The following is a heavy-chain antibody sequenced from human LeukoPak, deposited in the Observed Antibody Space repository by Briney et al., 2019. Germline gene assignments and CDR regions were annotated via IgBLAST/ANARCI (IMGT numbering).Heavy chain of an antibody. D-gene: IGHD3-22*01. Sequence: PGGSLRLSCAASGCTFSNYGMHWVRQAPGKGLEWVAFIRYDRSNKYYADSVKGRFTISRDNSENTVYLQMNSLRDEHTALYYCAKYLSTNFYDISAFFNYWGQGTLVIVSS. J-gene: IGHJ4*02. V-gene: IGHV3-30*02. CDR2: IRYDRSNK. CDR3: AKYLSTNFYDISAFFNY. CDR1: GCTFSNYG.